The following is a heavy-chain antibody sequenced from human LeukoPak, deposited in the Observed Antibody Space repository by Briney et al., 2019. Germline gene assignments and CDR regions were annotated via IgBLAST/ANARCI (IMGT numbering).Heavy chain of an antibody. J-gene: IGHJ4*02. CDR1: GFTFSSYG. V-gene: IGHV3-33*01. CDR2: IWYDGSNK. CDR3: ARVMDYYGSGTPLDY. D-gene: IGHD3-10*01. Sequence: GGSLRLSCAASGFTFSSYGMHWVRQAPGKGLERVAVIWYDGSNKYYADSVKGRFTISRDNSKNTLYLQMNSLRAEDTAVYYCARVMDYYGSGTPLDYWGQGTLVTVSS.